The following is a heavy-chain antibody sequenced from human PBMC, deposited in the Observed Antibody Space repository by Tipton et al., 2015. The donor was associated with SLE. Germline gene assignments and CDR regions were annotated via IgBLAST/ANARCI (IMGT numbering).Heavy chain of an antibody. CDR1: GFTFNNYA. CDR3: AKGGAYDSTGTTAF. J-gene: IGHJ4*02. Sequence: SLRLSCVASGFTFNNYAVSWVRRAPGRGLEWVSTTSGSGHNTYYADSVKGRFTMSRDNSKNTLYLQMNGLRAGDTAVYHCAKGGAYDSTGTTAFWGQGTLVTVSS. CDR2: TSGSGHNT. V-gene: IGHV3-23*01. D-gene: IGHD3-22*01.